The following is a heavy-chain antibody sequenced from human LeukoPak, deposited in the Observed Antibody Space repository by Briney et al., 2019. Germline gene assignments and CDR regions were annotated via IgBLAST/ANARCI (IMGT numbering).Heavy chain of an antibody. Sequence: SQTLSLTCTVSGGSISSGTYYWSGIRQPAGKGLEGIGRVYSSGSTNYNPSLKSRVTISIDTSKNQFSLSLNSVTAADTAVYYCASRRFLEWSYFDYWGQRTLVTVSS. CDR3: ASRRFLEWSYFDY. CDR1: GGSISSGTYY. CDR2: VYSSGST. V-gene: IGHV4-61*02. D-gene: IGHD3-3*01. J-gene: IGHJ4*02.